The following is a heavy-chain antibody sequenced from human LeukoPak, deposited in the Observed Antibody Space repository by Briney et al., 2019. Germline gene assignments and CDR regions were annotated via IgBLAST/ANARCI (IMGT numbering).Heavy chain of an antibody. CDR1: GFTFSSYS. J-gene: IGHJ6*03. D-gene: IGHD6-13*01. V-gene: IGHV3-48*04. CDR3: VIAAAGTYYYYMDA. Sequence: PGGSLRLSCAASGFTFSSYSMNWVRQAPGKGLEWVSYISSSSSTIYYADSVKGRFTISRDNAKNSLYLQMNSLRAEDTAVYYCVIAAAGTYYYYMDAWGKGTTVTVSS. CDR2: ISSSSSTI.